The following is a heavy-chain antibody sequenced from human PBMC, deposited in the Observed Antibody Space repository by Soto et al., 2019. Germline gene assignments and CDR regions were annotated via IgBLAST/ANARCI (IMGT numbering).Heavy chain of an antibody. Sequence: QVQLVQSGAEVKKPGASVKVSCKASGYTFTDYYVHWVRQAPGQGLEWMGWIDPKTGGTHNAQKFQCWVTMXXYXSXXTCDMELSRLTSADTAVYYCARDPGRKESHWYFDFWGRGTLVTVSS. CDR2: IDPKTGGT. CDR3: ARDPGRKESHWYFDF. V-gene: IGHV1-2*04. CDR1: GYTFTDYY. J-gene: IGHJ2*01.